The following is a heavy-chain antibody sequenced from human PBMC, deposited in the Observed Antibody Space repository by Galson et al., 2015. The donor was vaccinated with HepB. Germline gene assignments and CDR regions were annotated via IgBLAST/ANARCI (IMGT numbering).Heavy chain of an antibody. Sequence: SLRLSCAASGFTYSTYSMNWVRQAPWKGLEWVSYISRSSSVIYYAESVKGRFTISRDNAKNSLYLQMNSLRVEDTAVYYRARSRFDFWSGYDYYMDVWGKGTTVTVSS. J-gene: IGHJ6*03. CDR3: ARSRFDFWSGYDYYMDV. CDR1: GFTYSTYS. V-gene: IGHV3-48*01. CDR2: ISRSSSVI. D-gene: IGHD3-3*01.